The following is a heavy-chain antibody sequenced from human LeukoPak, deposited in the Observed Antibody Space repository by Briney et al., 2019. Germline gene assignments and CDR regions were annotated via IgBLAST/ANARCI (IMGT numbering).Heavy chain of an antibody. D-gene: IGHD3-16*02. CDR2: IYTSGST. V-gene: IGHV4-61*02. Sequence: PSETLSLTCTVSGGSISSGSYYWSWIRQPAGKGLEWIGRIYTSGSTNYNPSLKSRVTISVDTSKNQFSLKLSSVTAADTAVYYCARGRRESIIRRYDYVWGSYRFNWFDPWGQGTLVTVSS. J-gene: IGHJ5*02. CDR1: GGSISSGSYY. CDR3: ARGRRESIIRRYDYVWGSYRFNWFDP.